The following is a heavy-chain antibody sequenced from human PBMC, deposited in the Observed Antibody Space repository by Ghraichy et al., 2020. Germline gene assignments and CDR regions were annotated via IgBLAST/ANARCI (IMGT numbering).Heavy chain of an antibody. CDR3: ARVAGSFSYYYYYYYMDV. CDR2: IYYSGST. D-gene: IGHD2-15*01. Sequence: SETLSLTCTVSGDSISSYYWSWIRQPPGKGLEWIGYIYYSGSTNYNPSLKSRVTISVDTSKNQFSLKLSSVTAADTAVYYCARVAGSFSYYYYYYYMDVWGKGTTVTVSS. CDR1: GDSISSYY. V-gene: IGHV4-59*01. J-gene: IGHJ6*03.